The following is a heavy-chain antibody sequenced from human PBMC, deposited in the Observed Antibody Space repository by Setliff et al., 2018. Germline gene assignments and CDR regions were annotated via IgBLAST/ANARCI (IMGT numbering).Heavy chain of an antibody. CDR1: GGSISPYS. CDR2: IYHSGSS. Sequence: SETLSLTCTVSGGSISPYSWSWIRQPPGKGLEWIGSIYHSGSSYYNSSLRSRVTISVDTSKNQFSLILRSVTAADTAVYYCVRDKDKDFDFWGQGTLVTVSS. CDR3: VRDKDKDFDF. J-gene: IGHJ4*02. V-gene: IGHV4-59*12.